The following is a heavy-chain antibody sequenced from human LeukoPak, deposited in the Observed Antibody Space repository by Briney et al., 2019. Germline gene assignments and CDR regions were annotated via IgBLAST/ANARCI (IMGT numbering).Heavy chain of an antibody. CDR2: IYHSGST. Sequence: PSETLSLTCTVSGGSISSSGHYWGWIRQPPGEGLEWDGSIYHSGSTYYNPSLKSRVTISVDTSKNQFSLKLSSVTAADTAVYYCARLRERVENRYYYGMDVWGQGTTVTVSS. CDR3: ARLRERVENRYYYGMDV. J-gene: IGHJ6*02. V-gene: IGHV4-39*01. D-gene: IGHD1-14*01. CDR1: GGSISSSGHY.